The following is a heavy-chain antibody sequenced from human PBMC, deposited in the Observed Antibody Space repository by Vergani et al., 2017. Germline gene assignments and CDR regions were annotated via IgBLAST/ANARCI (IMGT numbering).Heavy chain of an antibody. CDR2: MNPNGGNT. CDR3: ARVLGYCSSTSCFAGYMDV. Sequence: QVQLVQSGAEVKKPGASVKVSCKASGYTFTSYDINWVRQATGQGLEWMGWMNPNGGNTGYAQKFQGRVTMTRNTSISTAYMELSSLRSEDTAVYYCARVLGYCSSTSCFAGYMDVWGKGTTVTVSS. CDR1: GYTFTSYD. V-gene: IGHV1-8*01. D-gene: IGHD2-2*01. J-gene: IGHJ6*03.